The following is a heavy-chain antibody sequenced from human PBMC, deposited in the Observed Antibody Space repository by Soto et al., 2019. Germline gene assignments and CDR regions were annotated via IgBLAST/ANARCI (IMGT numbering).Heavy chain of an antibody. J-gene: IGHJ4*02. CDR1: GYTFTSYG. Sequence: SVKVSCKASGYTFTSYGISWVRQAPGQGLEWMGWISAYNGNTNYAQKLQGRVTMTTDTSTSTAYMELRSLRSDDTAVYYCARETSRQQSSSWNYWGQGTLVTASS. V-gene: IGHV1-18*04. D-gene: IGHD6-13*01. CDR3: ARETSRQQSSSWNY. CDR2: ISAYNGNT.